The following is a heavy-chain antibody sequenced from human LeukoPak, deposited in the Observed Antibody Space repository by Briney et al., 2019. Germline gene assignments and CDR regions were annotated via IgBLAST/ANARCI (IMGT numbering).Heavy chain of an antibody. J-gene: IGHJ4*02. V-gene: IGHV1-24*01. D-gene: IGHD2-2*01. CDR1: GYTLTELS. CDR3: ATAPRDQYYFDY. Sequence: ASVKVSCKVSGYTLTELSMHWVRQAPGKGLEWMGGFDPEDGETIYAQKFQGRVTMTEDTSTDTAYMELSSLRSEDTAVHYCATAPRDQYYFDYWGQGTLVTVSS. CDR2: FDPEDGET.